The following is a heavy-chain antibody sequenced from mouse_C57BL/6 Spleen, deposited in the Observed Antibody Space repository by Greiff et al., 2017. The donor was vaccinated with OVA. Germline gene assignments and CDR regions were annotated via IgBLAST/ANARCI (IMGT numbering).Heavy chain of an antibody. Sequence: EVKLQESGPGLVKPSQSLSLTCSVTGYSITSGYYWNWIRQFPGNKLEWMGYISYDGSNNYNPSLKNRISITRDTSKNQFFLKLNSVTTEDTATYYCARAYGNYEAMDYWGQGTSVTVSS. CDR1: GYSITSGYY. J-gene: IGHJ4*01. CDR3: ARAYGNYEAMDY. CDR2: ISYDGSN. V-gene: IGHV3-6*01. D-gene: IGHD2-1*01.